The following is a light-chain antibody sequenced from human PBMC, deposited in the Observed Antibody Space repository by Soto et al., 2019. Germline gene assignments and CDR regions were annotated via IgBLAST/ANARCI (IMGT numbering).Light chain of an antibody. CDR3: SSYAGNGTPI. Sequence: QSALAQPASVSASPGQSITISCTGTSSDVGAYKSVSWYQHSSGTAPKLMNYEGTYRPSGVSDRFSGSKSGNTASLTISGVQAEDEAEYYCSSYAGNGTPIFGTGTKLTVL. V-gene: IGLV2-14*01. CDR2: EGT. J-gene: IGLJ1*01. CDR1: SSDVGAYKS.